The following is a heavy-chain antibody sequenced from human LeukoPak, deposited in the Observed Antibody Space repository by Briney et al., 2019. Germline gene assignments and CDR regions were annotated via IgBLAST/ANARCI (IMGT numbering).Heavy chain of an antibody. Sequence: GGSLRLSCAASEFSVGSNYMTWVRQAPGKGLEWVSAISGSGGSTYYADSVKGRFTISRDNSKNTLYLQMNSLRAEDTAVYYCAKVGYSSSWYYFDYWGQGTLVTVSS. CDR3: AKVGYSSSWYYFDY. V-gene: IGHV3-23*01. J-gene: IGHJ4*02. CDR1: EFSVGSNY. D-gene: IGHD6-13*01. CDR2: ISGSGGST.